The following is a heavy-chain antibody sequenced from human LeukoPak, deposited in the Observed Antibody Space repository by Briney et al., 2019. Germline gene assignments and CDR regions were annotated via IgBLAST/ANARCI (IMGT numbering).Heavy chain of an antibody. CDR2: INPDNGNT. D-gene: IGHD2-2*02. Sequence: ASVKVSCKASGYTFTSYGISWVRQAPGQGLEWMGWINPDNGNTKYSKEFQGRVTITRDTSASTAYMELSSLRSEDMAVYYCARGGYCSSISCYRPDYWGQGTLVTVSS. CDR1: GYTFTSYG. CDR3: ARGGYCSSISCYRPDY. J-gene: IGHJ4*02. V-gene: IGHV1-18*03.